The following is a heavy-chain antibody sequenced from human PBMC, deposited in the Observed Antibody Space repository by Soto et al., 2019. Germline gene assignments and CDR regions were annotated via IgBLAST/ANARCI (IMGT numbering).Heavy chain of an antibody. V-gene: IGHV4-59*11. Sequence: SETLSLTCTVSVGSISGHYWSWIRQRPGKGLQYIGYISYSGSTNYNPSLKSRVTISVDTSNNQFSLRLSSVTAADTAVYYCARDVGLQHDTGYYDFWSGKNNWFDPWGQGILVTVSS. CDR2: ISYSGST. J-gene: IGHJ5*02. D-gene: IGHD3-3*01. CDR1: VGSISGHY. CDR3: ARDVGLQHDTGYYDFWSGKNNWFDP.